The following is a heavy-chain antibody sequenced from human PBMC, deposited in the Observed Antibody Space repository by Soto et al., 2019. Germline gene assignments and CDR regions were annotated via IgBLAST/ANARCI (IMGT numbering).Heavy chain of an antibody. J-gene: IGHJ6*02. V-gene: IGHV6-1*01. CDR3: ARDTYSSGRYYYYYYGMDV. D-gene: IGHD6-19*01. CDR1: GDSVSSNSAA. CDR2: TYYRSKWYN. Sequence: PSQTLSLTCAISGDSVSSNSAALNWIRQSPSRGLEWLGRTYYRSKWYNDYAVSVKSRITINPDTSKNQFSLQLNSVTPEDTAVYYCARDTYSSGRYYYYYYGMDVWGQGTTVTVSS.